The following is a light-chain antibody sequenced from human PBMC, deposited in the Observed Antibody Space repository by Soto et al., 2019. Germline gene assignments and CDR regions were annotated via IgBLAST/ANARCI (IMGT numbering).Light chain of an antibody. V-gene: IGKV3-20*01. Sequence: EIVLTQSPGTLSLSPGERATLSCRASQSVGSNYLDWYEQKPGQAHSLLIYGASNRDTGIPDRFSGTGSGTDFILTISKLEPEDFAVYYCQQYGSSPLTFGGGTRWIS. J-gene: IGKJ4*01. CDR2: GAS. CDR3: QQYGSSPLT. CDR1: QSVGSNY.